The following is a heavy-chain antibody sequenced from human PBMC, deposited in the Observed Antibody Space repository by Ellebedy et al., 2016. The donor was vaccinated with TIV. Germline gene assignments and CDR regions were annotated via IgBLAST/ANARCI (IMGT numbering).Heavy chain of an antibody. CDR1: GYTFTSYN. CDR2: ITAYDGTT. V-gene: IGHV1-18*04. D-gene: IGHD3-16*01. Sequence: AASVKVSCKASGYTFTSYNINWVRQAPGQGLEWMGWITAYDGTTNYAQKLQGRVTMTRDTSTSTAYMELSRLRSDDTAVYYCARSISYAGWFDPWGQGTLVTVSS. CDR3: ARSISYAGWFDP. J-gene: IGHJ5*02.